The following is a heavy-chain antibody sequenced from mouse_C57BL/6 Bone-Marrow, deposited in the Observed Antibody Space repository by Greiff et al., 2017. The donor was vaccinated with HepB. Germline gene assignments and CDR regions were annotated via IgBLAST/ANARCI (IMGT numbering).Heavy chain of an antibody. Sequence: QVQLQQPGAELVKPGASVKLSCKASGYTFTSYWMHWVKQRPGQGLEWIGMIHPNSGSTNYNEKFKSKATLTVNKSSSTAYMQLSILTSEDSAVYYCARGWYFDVWGTGTTVTVSS. J-gene: IGHJ1*03. CDR3: ARGWYFDV. CDR1: GYTFTSYW. V-gene: IGHV1-64*01. CDR2: IHPNSGST.